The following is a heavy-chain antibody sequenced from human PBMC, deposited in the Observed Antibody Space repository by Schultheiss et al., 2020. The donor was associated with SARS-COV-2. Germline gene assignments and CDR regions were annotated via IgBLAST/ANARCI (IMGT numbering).Heavy chain of an antibody. J-gene: IGHJ4*02. V-gene: IGHV3-23*01. CDR2: TSGSGGST. CDR1: GFTFSSYS. CDR3: AKERESGWYVDY. D-gene: IGHD6-19*01. Sequence: GGSLRLSCAASGFTFSSYSMNWVRQAPGKGLEWVSGTSGSGGSTYYADSVKGRFTISRDNSKNTLYLQMNSLRAEDTAVYYCAKERESGWYVDYWGQGTLVTVSS.